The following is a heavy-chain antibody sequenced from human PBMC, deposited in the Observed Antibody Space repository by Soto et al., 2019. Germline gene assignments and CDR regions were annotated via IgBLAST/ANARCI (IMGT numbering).Heavy chain of an antibody. Sequence: QVQLVESGGGVVQPGRSLRLSCAASGFTFSNYAMHWVRQVPGKGLEWVAVISNDGRSKFYADSVKGRFTISRDNPKNPLYLQMNSLRAEDTAVYSCAKDATTTGSVDYWGQGTLVTVSS. J-gene: IGHJ4*02. CDR1: GFTFSNYA. D-gene: IGHD1-1*01. V-gene: IGHV3-30*04. CDR3: AKDATTTGSVDY. CDR2: ISNDGRSK.